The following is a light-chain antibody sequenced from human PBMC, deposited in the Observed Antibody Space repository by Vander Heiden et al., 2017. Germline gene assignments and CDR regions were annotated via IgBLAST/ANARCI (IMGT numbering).Light chain of an antibody. CDR2: DVT. CDR1: SSDVGAYNY. CDR3: SSHAGSSAV. V-gene: IGLV2-8*01. J-gene: IGLJ3*02. Sequence: QSALTHPPSASGSPAQSVTISCTGTSSDVGAYNYASWNQQHPGKAPKLIIYDVTKRPSGVPDRFAGSKSGNTAFLTVTGLQAEDEADYYCSSHAGSSAVFGGGTTVTVL.